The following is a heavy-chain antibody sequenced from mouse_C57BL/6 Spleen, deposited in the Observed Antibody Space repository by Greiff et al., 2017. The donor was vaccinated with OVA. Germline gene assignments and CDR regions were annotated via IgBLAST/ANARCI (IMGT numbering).Heavy chain of an antibody. D-gene: IGHD1-1*01. CDR2: ISYSGST. V-gene: IGHV3-1*01. CDR3: ARETTVVVTRYFDV. Sequence: EVKLMESGPGMVKPSQSLSLTCTVTGYSITSGYDWHWIRHFPGNKLEWMGYISYSGSTNYNPSLKSRISITHDTSKNHFFLKLNSVTTEDTATYYCARETTVVVTRYFDVWGTGTTVTVSS. CDR1: GYSITSGYD. J-gene: IGHJ1*03.